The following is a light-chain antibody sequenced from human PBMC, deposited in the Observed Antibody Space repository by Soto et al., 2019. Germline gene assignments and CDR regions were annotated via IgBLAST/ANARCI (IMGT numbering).Light chain of an antibody. CDR2: GAT. CDR1: QSVSST. Sequence: EIVLTQFPATLSLSPGERATLYCRASQSVSSTLAWYQQIPGQAPRLLIYGATNRAAGVPARFSGCGSGTAFTITITSLAPEDFSVYYCQQHSNWRPWTFGEGTKVEV. V-gene: IGKV3-11*01. J-gene: IGKJ1*01. CDR3: QQHSNWRPWT.